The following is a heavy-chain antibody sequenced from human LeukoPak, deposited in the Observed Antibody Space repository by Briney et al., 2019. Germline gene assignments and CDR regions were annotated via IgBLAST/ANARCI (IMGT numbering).Heavy chain of an antibody. CDR2: ISSSGSTI. J-gene: IGHJ3*02. Sequence: GGSLRLSCAASGFTFSDYYMSWIRQAPGKGLEWVSYISSSGSTIYYADSVKGRFTISRDNAKNSLYLQMNSLRAEDTAVYYCANPAVAGQGGAFDIWGQGTMVTVSS. V-gene: IGHV3-11*01. CDR3: ANPAVAGQGGAFDI. D-gene: IGHD6-19*01. CDR1: GFTFSDYY.